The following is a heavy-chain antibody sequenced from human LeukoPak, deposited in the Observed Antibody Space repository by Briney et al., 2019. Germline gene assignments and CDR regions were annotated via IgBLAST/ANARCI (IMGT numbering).Heavy chain of an antibody. V-gene: IGHV4-4*07. CDR2: IYTSGST. CDR1: GGSISSYY. Sequence: SETLSLTCTVSGGSISSYYWSWIRQPAGKGLEWIGRIYTSGSTNYNPSLKSRVTMSVDTSKNQFSLKLSSVTAADTAVYYCARAPPYYDFWSGYSRDNWFDPWGQGTLVTVSS. D-gene: IGHD3-3*01. J-gene: IGHJ5*02. CDR3: ARAPPYYDFWSGYSRDNWFDP.